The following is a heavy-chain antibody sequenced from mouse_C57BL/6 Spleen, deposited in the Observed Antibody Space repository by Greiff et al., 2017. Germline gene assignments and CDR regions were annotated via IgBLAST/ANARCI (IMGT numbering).Heavy chain of an antibody. CDR2: IDPSDSYT. V-gene: IGHV1-50*01. D-gene: IGHD1-1*01. CDR1: GYTFTSYW. J-gene: IGHJ3*01. Sequence: QVQLQQPGAELVKPGASVKLSCKASGYTFTSYWMQWVKQRPGKGLEWIGEIDPSDSYTNYNQKFKGKATLTVDTSSSTADMQLSSLTSEDSAVFYCSSPPRYYESSPFAYWGQGTRVTVSA. CDR3: SSPPRYYESSPFAY.